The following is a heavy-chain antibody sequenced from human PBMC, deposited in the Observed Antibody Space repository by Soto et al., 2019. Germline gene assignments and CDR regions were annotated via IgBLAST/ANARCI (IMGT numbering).Heavy chain of an antibody. V-gene: IGHV4-59*01. CDR2: AYYSGST. CDR1: GGSISHYY. CDR3: ARDRSTYGGGGTGEVKENWFDP. Sequence: QVQLQESGPGLVKASETLSLICTVSGGSISHYYWSWIRQSPGKGLEWIGYAYYSGSTDYNPSLKSQDTMAVDTSKNQVSLKLNSVTTADTAVYYCARDRSTYGGGGTGEVKENWFDPWGPGTLVTDSS. J-gene: IGHJ5*02. D-gene: IGHD2-8*01.